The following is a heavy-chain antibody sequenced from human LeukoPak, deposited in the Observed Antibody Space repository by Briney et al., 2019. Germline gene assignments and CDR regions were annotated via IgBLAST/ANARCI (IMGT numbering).Heavy chain of an antibody. J-gene: IGHJ3*02. Sequence: PGGSLRLSCGASGFTFSRYAMHWVRQAPGKGLEWVAEIWSFGGYKYYADSVKGRFTVSRDNVKNTLYLQMNNLRVEDTAVYYCARDGQKQGPYACDIWGQGTMVTVSS. CDR2: IWSFGGYK. CDR1: GFTFSRYA. D-gene: IGHD6-13*01. V-gene: IGHV3-33*01. CDR3: ARDGQKQGPYACDI.